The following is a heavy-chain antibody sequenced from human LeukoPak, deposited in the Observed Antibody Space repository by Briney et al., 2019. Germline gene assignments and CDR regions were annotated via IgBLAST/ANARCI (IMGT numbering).Heavy chain of an antibody. CDR3: ASGYCSGGSCVDAFDI. CDR2: IYYSGST. D-gene: IGHD2-15*01. CDR1: GGSISSYY. V-gene: IGHV4-59*01. Sequence: SETLPLTCTVSGGSISSYYWSWIRQPPGKGLEWIGYIYYSGSTNYNPSLKSRVTISVDTSKNQFSLKLSSVTAADTAVYYCASGYCSGGSCVDAFDIWGQGTMVTVSS. J-gene: IGHJ3*02.